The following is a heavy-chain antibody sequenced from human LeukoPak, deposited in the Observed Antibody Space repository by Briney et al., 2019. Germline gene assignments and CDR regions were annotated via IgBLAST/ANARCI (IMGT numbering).Heavy chain of an antibody. Sequence: PGGSLRLSCTASGLTFSNYATTWVRQAPGKGLEWVSSITGSGRGTYYADFVKGRFSVSRDNSQNTVFLHMNSLRADDTALYYCSKDPNGDYVGAFDMWGPGTMVTDSS. CDR1: GLTFSNYA. J-gene: IGHJ3*02. CDR3: SKDPNGDYVGAFDM. CDR2: ITGSGRGT. D-gene: IGHD4-17*01. V-gene: IGHV3-23*01.